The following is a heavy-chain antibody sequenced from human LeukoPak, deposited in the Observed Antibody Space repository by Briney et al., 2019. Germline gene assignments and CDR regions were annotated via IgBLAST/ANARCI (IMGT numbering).Heavy chain of an antibody. CDR1: VFTFSSYS. Sequence: GGSLRLSCAASVFTFSSYSMNWVRQAPGKGLEWVSSISSISRYIYYADSVKGRFTVSRDNAKNSLYLQMNSLRAEDTAVYYCARAEIVVVVAATPIDYYYGMDVWGQGTTVTVSS. J-gene: IGHJ6*02. CDR3: ARAEIVVVVAATPIDYYYGMDV. CDR2: ISSISRYI. D-gene: IGHD2-15*01. V-gene: IGHV3-21*01.